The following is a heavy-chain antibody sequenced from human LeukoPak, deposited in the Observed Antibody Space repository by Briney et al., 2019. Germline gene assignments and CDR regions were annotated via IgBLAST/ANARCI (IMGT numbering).Heavy chain of an antibody. CDR2: ISYDGSNK. Sequence: GGSLRLSCAASGFTFSSYDMHWVRQAPGKGLEWVAVISYDGSNKYYADSVKGRFTISRDNSKNTLYLQMNSLRAEDTAVYYCAKAGSYPPRSYYFDYRGQGTLVTVSS. CDR1: GFTFSSYD. D-gene: IGHD1-26*01. V-gene: IGHV3-30*18. CDR3: AKAGSYPPRSYYFDY. J-gene: IGHJ4*02.